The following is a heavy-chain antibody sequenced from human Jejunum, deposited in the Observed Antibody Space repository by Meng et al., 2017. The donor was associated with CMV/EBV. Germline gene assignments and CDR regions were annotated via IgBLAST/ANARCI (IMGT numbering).Heavy chain of an antibody. CDR3: AREQMGAWSGYFDY. Sequence: ASGLRVSDNYMVWVRQVAGKGLQWVSTLYTGGSAHYAPSVEGRFTISKDNSNNMVYLQMNSLGAEDTAVYYCAREQMGAWSGYFDYWGQGVLVTVSS. CDR1: GLRVSDNY. D-gene: IGHD3-3*01. CDR2: LYTGGSA. V-gene: IGHV3-53*01. J-gene: IGHJ4*02.